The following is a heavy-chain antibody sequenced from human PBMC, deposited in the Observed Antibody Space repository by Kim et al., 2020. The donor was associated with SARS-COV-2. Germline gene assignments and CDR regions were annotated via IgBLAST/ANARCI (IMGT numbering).Heavy chain of an antibody. D-gene: IGHD2-21*02. CDR1: GFTFSEYY. CDR2: ISGSSGYS. J-gene: IGHJ5*02. CDR3: VSGGLYRVSGA. V-gene: IGHV3-11*03. Sequence: GGSLRLSCAVSGFTFSEYYLSWIRQAPGTGLEWLSYISGSSGYSISAANVRGRVTISRAKAKGSLYLQLNTLTAEATDYCSRVSGGLYRVSGAWGPGT.